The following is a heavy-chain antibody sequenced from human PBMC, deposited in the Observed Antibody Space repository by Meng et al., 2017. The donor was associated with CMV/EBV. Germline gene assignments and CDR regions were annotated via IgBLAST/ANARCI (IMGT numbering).Heavy chain of an antibody. CDR2: INPNSGGT. D-gene: IGHD3-3*01. CDR3: ASDDDAFWSCYYPGDY. J-gene: IGHJ4*02. CDR1: GYTFTGYY. V-gene: IGHV1-2*02. Sequence: ASVKVSCKASGYTFTGYYMHWVRQAPGQGLEWMGWINPNSGGTNYAQKFQGRVTMTRDTSISTAYMELSRLRSDDTAVYYCASDDDAFWSCYYPGDYWGQGTLVTVSS.